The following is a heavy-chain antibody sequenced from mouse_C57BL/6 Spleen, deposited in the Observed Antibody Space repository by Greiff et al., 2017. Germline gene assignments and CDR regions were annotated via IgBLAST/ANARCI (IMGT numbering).Heavy chain of an antibody. CDR1: GYTFTSYW. J-gene: IGHJ3*01. CDR3: ARGAYYSNYVVSWFAY. CDR2: INPSNGGT. V-gene: IGHV1-53*01. Sequence: VQLQQPGTELVKPGASVKLSCKASGYTFTSYWMHWVKQRPGQGLEWIGNINPSNGGTNYNEKFKGKATLTVDKSSSTAYMQLSSLTSEDSAVYYCARGAYYSNYVVSWFAYWGQGTLVTVSA. D-gene: IGHD2-5*01.